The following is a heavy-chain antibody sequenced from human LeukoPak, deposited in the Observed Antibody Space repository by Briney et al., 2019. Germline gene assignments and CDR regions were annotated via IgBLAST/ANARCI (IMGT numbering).Heavy chain of an antibody. Sequence: GGSLRLSCAASGFTFSDYSMHWVRQAPGKGLEWMAVISYDGKNKFYTDSVKGRFTISRDDSKNTLSLQMNSLRIDDTAVYYCARDMRGGAGTFDYWGQGILVTLSS. CDR1: GFTFSDYS. D-gene: IGHD6-19*01. J-gene: IGHJ4*02. CDR3: ARDMRGGAGTFDY. V-gene: IGHV3-30*04. CDR2: ISYDGKNK.